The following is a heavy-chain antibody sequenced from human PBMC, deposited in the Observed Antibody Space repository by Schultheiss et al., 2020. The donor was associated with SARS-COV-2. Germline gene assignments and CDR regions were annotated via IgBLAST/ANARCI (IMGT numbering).Heavy chain of an antibody. CDR2: IIPILGIT. Sequence: SVKVSCKASGGTFSSYAIYWVRQAPGQGLEWMGRIIPILGITNYAQKFQGRVTITADKSTSTAYMELTSLRSEDTAVYYCARVMLGGRIHGMDVWGQGTTVTVSS. V-gene: IGHV1-69*04. CDR1: GGTFSSYA. J-gene: IGHJ6*02. D-gene: IGHD3-10*02. CDR3: ARVMLGGRIHGMDV.